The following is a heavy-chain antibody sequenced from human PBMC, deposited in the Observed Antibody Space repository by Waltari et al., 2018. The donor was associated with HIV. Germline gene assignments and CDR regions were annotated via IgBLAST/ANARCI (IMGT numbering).Heavy chain of an antibody. D-gene: IGHD5-18*01. V-gene: IGHV3-30*03. CDR2: VSFDSSDC. J-gene: IGHJ4*02. Sequence: LVESGGDVVQPGRSLRLSCSASGFTFKNSGMHWVRPTPGKGLEWVAFVSFDSSDCYYADSVKGRFTVSRDNAKNTLFLQMDSLKSEDTALYYCARAPTTSLSLIQGFWGQGTLVTVSS. CDR3: ARAPTTSLSLIQGF. CDR1: GFTFKNSG.